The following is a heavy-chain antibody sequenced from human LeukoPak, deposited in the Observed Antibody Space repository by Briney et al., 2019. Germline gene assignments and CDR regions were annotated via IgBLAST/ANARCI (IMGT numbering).Heavy chain of an antibody. Sequence: GGSLRLSCAASGFTFSSHAMGWVRQAPGKGLEWVSSITGSGGGTYYGDSVKGRFTISRDNSKNTLYLQMNSLRAEDTAVYYCAKDGGGSLEWLPPMDVWGQGTTVTVSS. V-gene: IGHV3-23*01. J-gene: IGHJ6*02. D-gene: IGHD3-3*01. CDR1: GFTFSSHA. CDR2: ITGSGGGT. CDR3: AKDGGGSLEWLPPMDV.